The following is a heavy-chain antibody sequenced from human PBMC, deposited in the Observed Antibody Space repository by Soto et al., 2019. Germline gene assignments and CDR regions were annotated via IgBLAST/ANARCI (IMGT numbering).Heavy chain of an antibody. CDR2: INPKSGGT. V-gene: IGHV1-2*04. CDR3: ARGDSTDCSNGVCSFFYNHDMDV. Sequence: ASVKVSCKASGYSFTDYHIHWVRQAPGQGLEWLGRINPKSGGTSTAQKFQGWITMTTDTSISTVSMELTRLTSDDTAIYYCARGDSTDCSNGVCSFFYNHDMDVWGQGTTVTVSS. CDR1: GYSFTDYH. J-gene: IGHJ6*02. D-gene: IGHD2-8*01.